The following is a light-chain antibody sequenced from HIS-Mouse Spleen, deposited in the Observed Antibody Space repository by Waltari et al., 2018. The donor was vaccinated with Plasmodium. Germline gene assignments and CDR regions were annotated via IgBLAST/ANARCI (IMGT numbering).Light chain of an antibody. CDR2: PAS. Sequence: DIQMTQSPSSLSASVGDRVTITCRASQRISSYLNWYQQKPGKAPKLLIYPASSLQSGVPSRFSGSGSGTDFTLTISSLQPEDFATYYCQQSYSTPWTFGQGTKVEIK. CDR1: QRISSY. J-gene: IGKJ1*01. V-gene: IGKV1-39*01. CDR3: QQSYSTPWT.